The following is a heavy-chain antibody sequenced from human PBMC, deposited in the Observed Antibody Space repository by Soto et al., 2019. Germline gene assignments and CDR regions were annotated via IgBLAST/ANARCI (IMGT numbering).Heavy chain of an antibody. CDR2: IYPRDGST. J-gene: IGHJ4*02. V-gene: IGHV1-46*01. CDR1: GYTFTSYY. CDR3: ANEAPNDCKFDY. D-gene: IGHD2-15*01. Sequence: ASVKVSCKASGYTFTSYYMHWVRQAPGQGLEYMGIIYPRDGSTSYPQKFQGRVTMTRDTSTSTVYMELSSLRSEDSAVYFCANEAPNDCKFDYWGQGTLVTVSS.